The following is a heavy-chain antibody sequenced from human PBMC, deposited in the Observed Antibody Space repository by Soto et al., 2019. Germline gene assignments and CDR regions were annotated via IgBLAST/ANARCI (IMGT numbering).Heavy chain of an antibody. J-gene: IGHJ6*02. CDR3: AREGVPRNYYYYGMDV. CDR2: IYYSGST. Sequence: PSETLSLTCTVSGGSISSYYWSWIRQPPGKGLEWIGYIYYSGSTNYNPSLKSRVTISVDTSKNQFSLKLSSVTAADTAVYYCAREGVPRNYYYYGMDVWGQGTTVT. D-gene: IGHD3-16*01. CDR1: GGSISSYY. V-gene: IGHV4-59*01.